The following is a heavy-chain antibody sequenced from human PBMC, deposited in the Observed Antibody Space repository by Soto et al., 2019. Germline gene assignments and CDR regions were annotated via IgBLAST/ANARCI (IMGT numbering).Heavy chain of an antibody. D-gene: IGHD4-4*01. Sequence: GESLKISCQGSGYPYTNYWITWVRQMPGKGLEWMGRIDPSDSYTNYSPSFQGHVTISADKSITTAYLQWSSLRAEDTAVYYCVRDSYKMSNYGVYWGPGTRVTVSS. J-gene: IGHJ4*02. CDR1: GYPYTNYW. V-gene: IGHV5-10-1*01. CDR2: IDPSDSYT. CDR3: VRDSYKMSNYGVY.